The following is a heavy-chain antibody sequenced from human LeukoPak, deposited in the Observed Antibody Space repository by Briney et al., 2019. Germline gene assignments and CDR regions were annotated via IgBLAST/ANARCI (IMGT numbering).Heavy chain of an antibody. J-gene: IGHJ4*02. CDR3: APIVVVTGYYDY. CDR1: GFTFSSYA. D-gene: IGHD2-21*02. CDR2: ISGSGGST. V-gene: IGHV3-23*01. Sequence: GGSLRLSCAASGFTFSSYAMSWVRQAPGKGLEWVSAISGSGGSTYYADPVKGRFTISRDNSKNTLYLQMNSLRAEDTAVYYCAPIVVVTGYYDYWGQGTLVTVSS.